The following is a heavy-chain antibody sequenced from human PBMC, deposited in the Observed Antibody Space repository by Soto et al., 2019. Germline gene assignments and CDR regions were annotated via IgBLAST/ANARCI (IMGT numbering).Heavy chain of an antibody. CDR1: GFTFSSYA. Sequence: QVQLVESGGGVVQPGRSLRLSCAASGFTFSSYAMHWVRQAPGKGLEWVAVISYDGSNKYYADSVKGRFTISRDNSKNTLYLQMNSLRAEDTAVYYCARDRGVEYCSSTSCYLGWFDPWGQGTLVTVSS. CDR3: ARDRGVEYCSSTSCYLGWFDP. J-gene: IGHJ5*02. D-gene: IGHD2-2*01. V-gene: IGHV3-30-3*01. CDR2: ISYDGSNK.